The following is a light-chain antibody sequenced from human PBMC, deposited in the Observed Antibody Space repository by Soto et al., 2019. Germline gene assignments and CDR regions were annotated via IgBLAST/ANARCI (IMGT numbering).Light chain of an antibody. CDR2: EGT. J-gene: IGLJ1*01. CDR3: AAWDDSLNGYV. V-gene: IGLV2-14*02. CDR1: NSDLGSYNL. Sequence: QSVLTQPASVSGSPGQSITISCTGTNSDLGSYNLVSWFQQHPGKVPKVMIYEGTKRPSGVPDRFSGSKSGTSASLAISGLQSEDEADYYCAAWDDSLNGYVFGTGTKVTVL.